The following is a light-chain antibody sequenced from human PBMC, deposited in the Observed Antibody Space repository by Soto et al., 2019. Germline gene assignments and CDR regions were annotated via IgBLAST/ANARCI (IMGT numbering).Light chain of an antibody. CDR3: QQYNSYSRT. J-gene: IGKJ1*01. CDR1: QDISIY. V-gene: IGKV1-5*01. Sequence: IHLTQSRSSLSASVGVRFTITCRASQDISIYLGWYQQKKGKAPKLLIYDASSLESGVPSRFSGSGYGTEFNLTISSLQTDDFATYYCQQYNSYSRTFGQGTKVDIK. CDR2: DAS.